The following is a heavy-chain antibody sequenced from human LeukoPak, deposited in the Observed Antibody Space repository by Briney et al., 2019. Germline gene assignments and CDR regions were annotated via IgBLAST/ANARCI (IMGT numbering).Heavy chain of an antibody. CDR1: GYTFTSYY. J-gene: IGHJ6*03. Sequence: ASVKVSSKAFGYTFTSYYMHWVRQAPGQGLEWMAIINPSGGSTSYAQKFQGRVAMTSEPSTSTVYMELSSLRSEDTAVYYCARRIAVAGMVYYYYMDVWGKGTTVTVSS. CDR3: ARRIAVAGMVYYYYMDV. CDR2: INPSGGST. D-gene: IGHD6-19*01. V-gene: IGHV1-46*01.